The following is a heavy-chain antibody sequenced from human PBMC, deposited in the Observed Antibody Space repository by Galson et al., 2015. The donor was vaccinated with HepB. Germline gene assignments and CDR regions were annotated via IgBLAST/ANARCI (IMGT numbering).Heavy chain of an antibody. CDR2: IWYDGSKK. CDR3: ARDQSIGVVAPYYYYYMDV. J-gene: IGHJ6*03. CDR1: AFTFSNFG. D-gene: IGHD2-2*01. Sequence: SLRLSCAASAFTFSNFGMNWVRQAPGKGLEWVAFIWYDGSKKFYADSVKGRLTISRDNSNNTLYLQMSSLKAEDTAVYYCARDQSIGVVAPYYYYYMDVWGKGTTVTVSS. V-gene: IGHV3-33*01.